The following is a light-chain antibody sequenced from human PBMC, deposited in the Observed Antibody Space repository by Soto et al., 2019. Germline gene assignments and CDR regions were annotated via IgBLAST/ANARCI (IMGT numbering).Light chain of an antibody. CDR3: QQYNNWPPLIN. Sequence: EIVMTQSPATLSVSPVQKSSLSFSSSQSVSSNLAWYQQKPGQAPRLLIYGASTRATGIPARFSGSGSGTEFTLTISRLQSEDFAVYYCQQYNNWPPLINFGQGKRREIK. J-gene: IGKJ5*01. CDR2: GAS. V-gene: IGKV3-15*01. CDR1: QSVSSN.